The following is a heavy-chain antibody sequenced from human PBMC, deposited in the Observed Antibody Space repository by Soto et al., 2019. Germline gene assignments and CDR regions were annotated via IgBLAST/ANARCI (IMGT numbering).Heavy chain of an antibody. Sequence: QVQLVQSGAAVKKPGSSVKISCKASGGTYSSNTINWVRQTAGQGLEWMGGIIPLFGTANYAEKFRGRVTMTRDTSTSTVYLELSSLTSEDTAVFYCARAPPNDGWFDPWGQGTLVIVSS. CDR1: GGTYSSNT. V-gene: IGHV1-69*06. J-gene: IGHJ5*02. CDR2: IIPLFGTA. D-gene: IGHD1-1*01. CDR3: ARAPPNDGWFDP.